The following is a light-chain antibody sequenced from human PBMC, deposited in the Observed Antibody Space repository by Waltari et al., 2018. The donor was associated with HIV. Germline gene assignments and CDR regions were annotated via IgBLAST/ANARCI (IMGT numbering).Light chain of an antibody. CDR1: QSVSSSY. CDR2: GAS. Sequence: IVLTQSPGTLSLSPGERATLPCRASQSVSSSYLAWYQQKPGQAPRLLIYGASSRATCIPDRFSGSGSGTDFTLTISRLEPEDFAVYYCQQYGSSPLFTFGPGTKVDIK. CDR3: QQYGSSPLFT. J-gene: IGKJ3*01. V-gene: IGKV3-20*01.